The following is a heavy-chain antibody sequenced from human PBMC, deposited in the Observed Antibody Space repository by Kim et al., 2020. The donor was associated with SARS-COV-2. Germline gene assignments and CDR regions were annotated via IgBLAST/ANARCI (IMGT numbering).Heavy chain of an antibody. V-gene: IGHV3-23*01. CDR2: IDGSDGMT. D-gene: IGHD2-2*03. CDR1: GFTFTGYA. Sequence: GGSLRLSCITSGFTFTGYAMSWVRQAPGKGLEWVSSIDGSDGMTYYVDSVKGRFTISRDNSKNTLYLQMNSLRADDTAVYYCMKGGWGWIWDHWGQGT. J-gene: IGHJ4*02. CDR3: MKGGWGWIWDH.